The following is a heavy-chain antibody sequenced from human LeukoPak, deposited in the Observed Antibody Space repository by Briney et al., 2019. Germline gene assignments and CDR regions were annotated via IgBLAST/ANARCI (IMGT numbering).Heavy chain of an antibody. J-gene: IGHJ4*02. D-gene: IGHD6-13*01. CDR1: GYTFTGYY. CDR3: ARGSRQQLVFLYFDY. Sequence: ASVTVSCKASGYTFTGYYMHWVRQAPGQGLEWTGWINPNSGGTNYAQKFQGRVTMTRDTSINTAYMELSRLRSDDTAVYYCARGSRQQLVFLYFDYWGQGTLVTVSS. V-gene: IGHV1-2*02. CDR2: INPNSGGT.